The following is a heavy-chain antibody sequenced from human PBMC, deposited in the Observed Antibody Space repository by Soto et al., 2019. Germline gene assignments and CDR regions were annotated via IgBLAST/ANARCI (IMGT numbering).Heavy chain of an antibody. CDR1: GFTFSSYG. CDR3: ASRVPHGTYGAPYFQH. V-gene: IGHV3-30*03. D-gene: IGHD1-26*01. CDR2: ISFDGSNK. Sequence: LRLSCAASGFTFSSYGMHWVRQAPGKGLEWVAVISFDGSNKYSADSVKGRFTISRDNSKNTLYLQMNSLRAEDTAMYYCASRVPHGTYGAPYFQHWGQGTLVTVSS. J-gene: IGHJ1*01.